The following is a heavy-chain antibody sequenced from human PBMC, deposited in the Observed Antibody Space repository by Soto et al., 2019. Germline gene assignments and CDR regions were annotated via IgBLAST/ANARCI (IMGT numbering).Heavy chain of an antibody. CDR1: GGSISSSNW. J-gene: IGHJ4*02. CDR3: ARRPERGCSDGYGEYFDY. V-gene: IGHV4-4*02. CDR2: IYHSGST. Sequence: QVQLQESGPGLVKPSGTLSLTCAVSGGSISSSNWWSWVRQPPGKGLEWIGEIYHSGSTNYNPSLKSRVTESVDKSKNQFSLKLSSVTAADTAVYYWARRPERGCSDGYGEYFDYWGQGTLVTVSS. D-gene: IGHD5-18*01.